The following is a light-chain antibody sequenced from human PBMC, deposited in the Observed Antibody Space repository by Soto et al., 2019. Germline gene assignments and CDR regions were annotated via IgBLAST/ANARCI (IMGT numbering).Light chain of an antibody. CDR2: LNSDGSH. V-gene: IGLV4-69*01. CDR3: QTWGTGIVV. Sequence: QLVLTQSPSASASLGASVKFTCTLSSEHSSYAIAWHQQQPEKGPRYLMKLNSDGSHNKGDGIPDRFSGSSSGTERYLTVFSLQSEDEADYYCQTWGTGIVVFGGGTKVTVL. J-gene: IGLJ2*01. CDR1: SEHSSYA.